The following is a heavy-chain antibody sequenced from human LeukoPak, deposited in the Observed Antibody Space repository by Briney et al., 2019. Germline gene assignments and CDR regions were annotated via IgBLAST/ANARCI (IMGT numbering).Heavy chain of an antibody. CDR1: GYMFTSYG. Sequence: GASVKVSCKASGYMFTSYGISWVRQAPGQGLEWMGWISTYLGDTNYAQKYQGRVTMTTDTSTSTAYMELRSLRSDDTAIYYCARVRRIAAAGAGYFQHWGQGTLVTVSS. V-gene: IGHV1-18*01. J-gene: IGHJ1*01. D-gene: IGHD6-25*01. CDR2: ISTYLGDT. CDR3: ARVRRIAAAGAGYFQH.